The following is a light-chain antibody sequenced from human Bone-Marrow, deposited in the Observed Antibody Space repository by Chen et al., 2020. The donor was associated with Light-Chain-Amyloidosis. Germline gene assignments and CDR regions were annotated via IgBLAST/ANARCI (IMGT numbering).Light chain of an antibody. CDR2: EVT. J-gene: IGLJ2*01. V-gene: IGLV2-8*01. CDR3: SSYGGSNNLL. Sequence: QSALTQPPSASRSPGQSVPLSCARTSSDVGGYNDFSCYQQHPGKAPKLMIYEVTKRPSGVPDRFSGSKSGNTASLTVSGLQAEDEADYYCSSYGGSNNLLFGGGTKVTVL. CDR1: SSDVGGYND.